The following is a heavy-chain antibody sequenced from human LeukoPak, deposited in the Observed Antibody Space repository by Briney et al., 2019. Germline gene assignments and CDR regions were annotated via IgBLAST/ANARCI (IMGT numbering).Heavy chain of an antibody. Sequence: ASVKVSCKASGYTFTDYYIHWVRQAPGQGLEWMGWINPNIGGTNYAQKFQGRVTMTRDTSISTAYMEMSRLRSDDTAVYYCARTHIEVAIMYYFDYWGQGTLVTVSS. D-gene: IGHD6-19*01. CDR1: GYTFTDYY. CDR3: ARTHIEVAIMYYFDY. V-gene: IGHV1-2*02. J-gene: IGHJ4*02. CDR2: INPNIGGT.